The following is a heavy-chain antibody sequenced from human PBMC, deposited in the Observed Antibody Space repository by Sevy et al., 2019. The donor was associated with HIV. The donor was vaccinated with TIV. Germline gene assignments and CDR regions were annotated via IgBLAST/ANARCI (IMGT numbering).Heavy chain of an antibody. D-gene: IGHD3-22*01. CDR2: IIPIFGTT. CDR3: ALDSNAYDI. J-gene: IGHJ3*02. CDR1: GGTFNSYG. V-gene: IGHV1-69*06. Sequence: ASVKVSCKASGGTFNSYGINWVRQAPGQGLEWMGGIIPIFGTTNYAQKFQGRVTITADKSTSTVHMELSSLRSEDTAEYYCALDSNAYDIWSQGTMVTVSS.